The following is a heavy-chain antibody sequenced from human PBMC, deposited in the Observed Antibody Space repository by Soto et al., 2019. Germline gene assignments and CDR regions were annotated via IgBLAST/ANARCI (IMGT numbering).Heavy chain of an antibody. J-gene: IGHJ4*02. Sequence: QVQLVESGGGLVKPGGSLRLSCAASGFTFSDYYMSWIRQAPGKGLEWVSYISSSSSYTNYADSVKGRFTISRDNAKNSLYLQMYSLRAEDTAVYYCARGATWQLASYYFDYWGQGTLVTVSS. CDR3: ARGATWQLASYYFDY. V-gene: IGHV3-11*05. CDR1: GFTFSDYY. D-gene: IGHD6-13*01. CDR2: ISSSSSYT.